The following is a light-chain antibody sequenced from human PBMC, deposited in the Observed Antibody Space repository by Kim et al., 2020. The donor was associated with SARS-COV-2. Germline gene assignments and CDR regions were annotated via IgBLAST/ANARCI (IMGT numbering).Light chain of an antibody. J-gene: IGLJ2*01. CDR1: SANSESDY. CDR2: RNK. Sequence: TGQRVTVSCGGNSANSESDYGYWYQQHPGPAPKLLIYRNKPRPSGVPDRFSGSKSGTSASLAISGLRSEDEADYYCATWDDSHVVFGGGTQLTV. CDR3: ATWDDSHVV. V-gene: IGLV1-47*01.